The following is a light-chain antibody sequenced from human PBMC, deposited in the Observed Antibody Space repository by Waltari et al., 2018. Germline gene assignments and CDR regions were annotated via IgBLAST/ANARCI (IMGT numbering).Light chain of an antibody. CDR1: QSISSH. J-gene: IGKJ2*01. CDR2: LTS. CDR3: QHTFETPYS. Sequence: DIQMTQSPSSLSASVGDRVTITCRASQSISSHLNWYQQKPGKAPRLLIYLTSNLQSGVPSRFSGSGSGTDFTLTISSLQPEDFATYYCQHTFETPYSFGQGTKLESK. V-gene: IGKV1-39*01.